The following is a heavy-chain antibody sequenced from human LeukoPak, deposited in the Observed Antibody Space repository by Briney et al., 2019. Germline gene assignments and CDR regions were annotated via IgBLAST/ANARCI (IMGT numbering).Heavy chain of an antibody. Sequence: GGSLRLSCAASAFSLNAYNMSWVRQAPGKGLEWVSVIYSGGSTYYADSVKGRFTISRDNSKNTLYLQMNSLRAEDTAVYYCARVFSGWPRYWGQGTLVTVSS. V-gene: IGHV3-53*01. D-gene: IGHD6-19*01. CDR3: ARVFSGWPRY. J-gene: IGHJ4*02. CDR2: IYSGGST. CDR1: AFSLNAYN.